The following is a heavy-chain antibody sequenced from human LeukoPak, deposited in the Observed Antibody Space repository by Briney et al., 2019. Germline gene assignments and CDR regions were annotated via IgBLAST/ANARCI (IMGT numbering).Heavy chain of an antibody. CDR2: IHYSGST. Sequence: SQTLSLTCSVSGGSISSGDYYWSWIRQPPGKGLEWIGYIHYSGSTNYNPSLKSRVTKSVDTSKNQFYLKLSSVTAADTAVYYCARVRYSYGPKDAFDIWGQGTMVTVSS. V-gene: IGHV4-61*08. CDR3: ARVRYSYGPKDAFDI. D-gene: IGHD5-18*01. CDR1: GGSISSGDYY. J-gene: IGHJ3*02.